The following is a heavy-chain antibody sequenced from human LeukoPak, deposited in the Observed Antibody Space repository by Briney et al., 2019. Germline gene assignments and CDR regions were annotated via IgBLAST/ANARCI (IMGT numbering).Heavy chain of an antibody. J-gene: IGHJ3*02. Sequence: GGSLRLSFAASGFTFSNYYMSWIRQAPGKGLEWVSYISSSSSYTNYADSVKGRFTISRDNAKNSLYLQMNSLRAEDTAVYYWAREYGSGSYYKGGAFDIWGQGTMVTVSS. V-gene: IGHV3-11*06. CDR2: ISSSSSYT. CDR1: GFTFSNYY. D-gene: IGHD3-10*01. CDR3: AREYGSGSYYKGGAFDI.